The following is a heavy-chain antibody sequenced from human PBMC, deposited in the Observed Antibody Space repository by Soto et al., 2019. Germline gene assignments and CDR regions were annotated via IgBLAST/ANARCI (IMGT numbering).Heavy chain of an antibody. D-gene: IGHD2-8*01. CDR1: GGSFSGYY. CDR2: INHSGST. V-gene: IGHV4-34*01. CDR3: ARLYGFNDYYYGMDV. J-gene: IGHJ6*02. Sequence: SETLSLTCAVYGGSFSGYYWSWIRQPPGKGLEWIGEINHSGSTNYNPSLKSRVTISVDTSKNQFSLKLSSVTAADTAVYHCARLYGFNDYYYGMDVWGQGTTVTVSS.